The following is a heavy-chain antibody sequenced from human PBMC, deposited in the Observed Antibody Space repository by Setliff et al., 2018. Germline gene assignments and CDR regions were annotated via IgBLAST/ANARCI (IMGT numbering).Heavy chain of an antibody. CDR1: GGSFSSHY. D-gene: IGHD3-22*01. J-gene: IGHJ3*02. V-gene: IGHV4-34*01. CDR3: ARVRRITMIVVPPGVFDI. CDR2: INHSGST. Sequence: SETLSLTCAVYGGSFSSHYWSWTRQPPGKGLELIGKINHSGSTNYNPSLKSRVTISVDTSKIQFSLRLSSVTATDSAVYYCARVRRITMIVVPPGVFDIWRLGTMVTV.